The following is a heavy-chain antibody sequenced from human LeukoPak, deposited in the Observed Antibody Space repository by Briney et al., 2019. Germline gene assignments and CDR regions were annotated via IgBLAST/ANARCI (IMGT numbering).Heavy chain of an antibody. D-gene: IGHD2-8*01. Sequence: PSQTLSLTCTVSGGPIISGGSYWTWIRQHPGRGLEYIGYTFHSGNTYYNPSLKSRVSISVDTSKNQFSLQLSSVTAADTAVYYCARMFIEATNRGRVDPWGQGTLVTVSS. CDR3: ARMFIEATNRGRVDP. J-gene: IGHJ5*02. V-gene: IGHV4-31*03. CDR1: GGPIISGGSY. CDR2: TFHSGNT.